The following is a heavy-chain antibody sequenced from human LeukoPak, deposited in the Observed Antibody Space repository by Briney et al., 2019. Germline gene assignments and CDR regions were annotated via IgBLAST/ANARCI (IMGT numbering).Heavy chain of an antibody. D-gene: IGHD2-2*01. Sequence: ASVKVSCKASGYTFTHNYIHWLRQAPGQGLEWMGWINPNSGGTNYAQKFQGRVTMTRDTSISTAYMELSRLRSDDTAVYYCARIEVVPAARDAFDIWGQGTMVTVSS. CDR1: GYTFTHNY. J-gene: IGHJ3*02. V-gene: IGHV1-2*02. CDR2: INPNSGGT. CDR3: ARIEVVPAARDAFDI.